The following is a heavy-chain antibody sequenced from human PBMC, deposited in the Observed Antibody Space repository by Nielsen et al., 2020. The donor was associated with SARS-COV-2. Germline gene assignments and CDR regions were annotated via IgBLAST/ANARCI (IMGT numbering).Heavy chain of an antibody. D-gene: IGHD1-26*01. V-gene: IGHV1-46*02. CDR1: GFTFNRYY. CDR2: INPSGCSA. J-gene: IGHJ6*04. CDR3: ARAEGIVASTWKGLDV. Sequence: ASVKVSCKASGFTFNRYYMHWVRQAPGQWLEWMGIINPSGCSASYAQKFQGRVTMTRDTSTSTVYLELSSLRSEDTAVYYCARAEGIVASTWKGLDVWGKGTTVIVSS.